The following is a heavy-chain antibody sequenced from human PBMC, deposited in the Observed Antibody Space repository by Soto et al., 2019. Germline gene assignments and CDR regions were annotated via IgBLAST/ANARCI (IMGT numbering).Heavy chain of an antibody. CDR2: ISRSHSDI. CDR3: WREGPSGYILYYLET. D-gene: IGHD5-12*01. V-gene: IGHV3-21*05. Sequence: GGSLRLSCSASGFSISNFGMFWVRQAPGRGLEWISFISRSHSDIYYADSVEGRFTISRDNAKNSMFLQMNSLRAEDRAVYYCWREGPSGYILYYLETWGQGVPVNVSS. CDR1: GFSISNFG. J-gene: IGHJ5*01.